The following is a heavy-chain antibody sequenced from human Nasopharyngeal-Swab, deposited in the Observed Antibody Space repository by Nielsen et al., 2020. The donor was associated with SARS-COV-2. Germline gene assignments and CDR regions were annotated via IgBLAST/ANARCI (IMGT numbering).Heavy chain of an antibody. V-gene: IGHV3-21*01. J-gene: IGHJ6*03. CDR3: ARGQAGYCSSTSCYPYYYYYYMDV. Sequence: GESLKISCAASGFTFSSYSMNWVRQAPGKGLEWVSSISSSSSYIYYVDSVKGRFTISRDNAKNSLYLQMNSLRAEDTAVYYCARGQAGYCSSTSCYPYYYYYYMDVWGKGTTVTVSS. CDR2: ISSSSSYI. CDR1: GFTFSSYS. D-gene: IGHD2-2*01.